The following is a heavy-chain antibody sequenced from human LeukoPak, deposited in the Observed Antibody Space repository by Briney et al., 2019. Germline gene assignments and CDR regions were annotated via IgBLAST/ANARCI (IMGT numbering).Heavy chain of an antibody. CDR2: FDPEDGET. V-gene: IGHV1-24*01. J-gene: IGHJ4*02. CDR1: GYTLTELS. Sequence: ASVKVSCKVSGYTLTELSMHWVRQAPGKGLEWMGGFDPEDGETIYAQKFRGRVTMTEDTSTDTAYMELSSLRSEDTAVYYRATDLGLQNDYWGQGTLVTVSS. CDR3: ATDLGLQNDY.